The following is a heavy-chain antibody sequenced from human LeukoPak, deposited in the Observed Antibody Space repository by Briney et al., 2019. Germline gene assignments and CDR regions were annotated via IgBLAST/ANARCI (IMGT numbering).Heavy chain of an antibody. CDR1: GYTFTGYY. CDR2: INPNSGGT. D-gene: IGHD1-14*01. Sequence: ASVKVSCKASGYTFTGYYMHWVRQAPGQGPEWMGWINPNSGGTNYAQKFQGRVTMTRDTSISTAYMELSRLRSDDTAVYYCAREIAGVNSRKYYFDYWGQGTLVTVSS. V-gene: IGHV1-2*02. CDR3: AREIAGVNSRKYYFDY. J-gene: IGHJ4*02.